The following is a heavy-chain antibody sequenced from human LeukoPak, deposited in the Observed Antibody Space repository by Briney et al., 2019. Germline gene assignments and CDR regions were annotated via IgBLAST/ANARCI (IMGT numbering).Heavy chain of an antibody. CDR3: ARGGSGWSPSDY. J-gene: IGHJ4*02. CDR1: GYTFTGYY. V-gene: IGHV1-2*02. CDR2: INPDSGGT. D-gene: IGHD6-19*01. Sequence: ASVKVSCKASGYTFTGYYMYWVRQAPGQGLQWMGWINPDSGGTDHAQKFRGRVTMTRDTSITTAYMELNSLRSDDTAMYYCARGGSGWSPSDYWGQGTLVTVSS.